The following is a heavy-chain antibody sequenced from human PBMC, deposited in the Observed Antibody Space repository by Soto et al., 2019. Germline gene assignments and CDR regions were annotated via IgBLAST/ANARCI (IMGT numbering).Heavy chain of an antibody. Sequence: PSETLSLTCTVSGDSMSSSNWWNWVRQPPGKGLEWIGEAHHSGRTNYNPSLRSRVTISVDRSQNLFSLKLASVTAADTAVYYCVRSEATALEYWGQGTLVTVSS. CDR1: GDSMSSSNW. V-gene: IGHV4-4*02. J-gene: IGHJ4*02. CDR3: VRSEATALEY. D-gene: IGHD1-1*01. CDR2: AHHSGRT.